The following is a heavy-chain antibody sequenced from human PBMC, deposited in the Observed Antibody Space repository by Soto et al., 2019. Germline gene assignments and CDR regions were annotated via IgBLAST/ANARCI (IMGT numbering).Heavy chain of an antibody. CDR3: ARIHSNSSSDMDV. J-gene: IGHJ6*02. D-gene: IGHD3-22*01. Sequence: SQTVSLTCAISGDSVSSNSAAWNWIRQSPSRGLEWLGRTYYRSKWYYGYAVSVKSRITIKPDTSKNQFSLQLNSVTPEDTAVYYCARIHSNSSSDMDVWGQGTTVTVSS. V-gene: IGHV6-1*01. CDR1: GDSVSSNSAA. CDR2: TYYRSKWYY.